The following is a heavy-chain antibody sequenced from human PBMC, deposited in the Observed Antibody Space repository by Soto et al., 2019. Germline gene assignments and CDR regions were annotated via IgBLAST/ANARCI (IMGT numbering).Heavy chain of an antibody. CDR2: IIPIFGTA. CDR3: ARASLGAMIGVHWYFDL. V-gene: IGHV1-69*06. J-gene: IGHJ2*01. Sequence: QVQLVQSGAEVKKPGSSVKVSCKASGGTFSSYAISWVRQAPGQGLEWMGGIIPIFGTANYAQKFQGRVTITADKSKSPAYMELSSLRSEDTAVYYCARASLGAMIGVHWYFDLWGRGTLVTVSS. CDR1: GGTFSSYA. D-gene: IGHD3-22*01.